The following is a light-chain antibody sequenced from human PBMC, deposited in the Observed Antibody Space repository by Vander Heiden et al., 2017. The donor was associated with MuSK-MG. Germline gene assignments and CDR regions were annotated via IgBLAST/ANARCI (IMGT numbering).Light chain of an antibody. Sequence: SSKLTQDPAVSVALGQTVTITCQGDSLRTYYATWYQQKPGQAPILIIYDKSKRPSGIPDRFSGSSSGNTDSLTVAGAQAEDEAEYDCNSRDSSGNYLVFGGGTKLTVL. CDR1: SLRTYY. J-gene: IGLJ2*01. V-gene: IGLV3-19*01. CDR3: NSRDSSGNYLV. CDR2: DKS.